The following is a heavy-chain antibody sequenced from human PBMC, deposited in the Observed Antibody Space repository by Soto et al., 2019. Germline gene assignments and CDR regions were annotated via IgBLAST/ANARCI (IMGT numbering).Heavy chain of an antibody. CDR3: ARGRGYTYGLYYFDY. CDR2: ISSGGTTI. D-gene: IGHD5-18*01. J-gene: IGHJ4*02. CDR1: GFTFSSYS. Sequence: EVQLVESGGGLVQPGGSLRLSCAASGFTFSSYSMNCVRQAPGKGLEWVSYISSGGTTIYYADSVKGRFTISKDNAKNSLYLQMNSLRDEDTAVYYCARGRGYTYGLYYFDYWGQGTLVTVSS. V-gene: IGHV3-48*02.